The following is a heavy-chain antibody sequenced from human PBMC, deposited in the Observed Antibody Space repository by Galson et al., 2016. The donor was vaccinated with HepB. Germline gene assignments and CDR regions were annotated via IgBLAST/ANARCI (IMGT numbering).Heavy chain of an antibody. CDR3: ARRDAAPDV. V-gene: IGHV3-74*01. CDR2: INSDGSSR. J-gene: IGHJ6*02. Sequence: SLRLSCAASGFTFRTYWMHWVRQVPGEGLVWVERINSDGSSRSYADSVKGRFTISRDNAKNTLYLQMNYLRAEDTAVYYCARRDAAPDVWGQGTTVTVSS. CDR1: GFTFRTYW. D-gene: IGHD6-25*01.